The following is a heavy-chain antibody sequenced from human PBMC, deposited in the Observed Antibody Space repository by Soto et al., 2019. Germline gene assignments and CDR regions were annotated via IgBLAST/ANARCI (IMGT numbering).Heavy chain of an antibody. Sequence: LSLTCAVSGGSISIVGYSWSWIRQPPGKGLEWIGYIYHSGSTYYNPSLKSRVTISVDTSKNQFSLKLSSVTAADTAVYYCARQLENSNSDYFDYWGQGTLVSVSS. CDR3: ARQLENSNSDYFDY. V-gene: IGHV4-30-2*05. D-gene: IGHD4-4*01. J-gene: IGHJ4*02. CDR2: IYHSGST. CDR1: GGSISIVGYS.